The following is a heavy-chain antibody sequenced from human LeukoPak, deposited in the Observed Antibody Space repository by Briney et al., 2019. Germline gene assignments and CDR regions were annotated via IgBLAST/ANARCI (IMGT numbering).Heavy chain of an antibody. Sequence: PSETLSLTWTVSGGSISSGGYYWSWIRHPPGKGPECVGYIYYTGTTYYNPSLKSRLTISVDTSKNQFSLNLDSVTAADTAVYYCARSTPTSFFDYWGQGTLVTVSS. CDR1: GGSISSGGYY. V-gene: IGHV4-31*02. J-gene: IGHJ4*02. D-gene: IGHD3-16*02. CDR3: ARSTPTSFFDY. CDR2: IYYTGTT.